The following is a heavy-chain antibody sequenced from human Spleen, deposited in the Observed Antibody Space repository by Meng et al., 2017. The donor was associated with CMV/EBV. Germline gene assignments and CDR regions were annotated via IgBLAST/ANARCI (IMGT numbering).Heavy chain of an antibody. Sequence: ASVKVSCKASGYTFTAHYFHRVRQAPGQGLEWMGWSHPHRGDTNYAQQFQGRVTLTRDTSINTGYMELTRLTSDDTAVYYCARDNNWGPDYWGQGTLVTVSS. CDR2: SHPHRGDT. V-gene: IGHV1-2*02. CDR1: GYTFTAHY. D-gene: IGHD7-27*01. J-gene: IGHJ4*02. CDR3: ARDNNWGPDY.